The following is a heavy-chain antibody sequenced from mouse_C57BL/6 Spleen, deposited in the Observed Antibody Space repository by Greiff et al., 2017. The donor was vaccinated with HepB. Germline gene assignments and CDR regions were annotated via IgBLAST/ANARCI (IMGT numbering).Heavy chain of an antibody. D-gene: IGHD1-1*01. CDR2: IDPEDGDT. V-gene: IGHV14-1*01. J-gene: IGHJ1*03. CDR3: TLITTVVATHWYFDV. Sequence: VHVKQSGAELVRPGASVKLSCTASGFNIKDYYMHWVKQRPEQGLEWIGRIDPEDGDTEYAPKFQGKATMTADTSSNTAYLQLSSLTSEDTAVYYCTLITTVVATHWYFDVWGTGTTVTVSS. CDR1: GFNIKDYY.